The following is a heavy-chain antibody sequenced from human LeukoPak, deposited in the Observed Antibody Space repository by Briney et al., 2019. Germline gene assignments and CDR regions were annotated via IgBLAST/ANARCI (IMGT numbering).Heavy chain of an antibody. J-gene: IGHJ6*03. V-gene: IGHV3-7*01. CDR3: ARVAVIYYYYMEV. CDR1: GFTFSSYW. Sequence: PRGSLRLSCAASGFTFSSYWMSWVRQAPGKGLEWVANIKQDGSEKYYVDSVKGRFTISRDNAKNSLYLQMNSLRAEDTAVYYCARVAVIYYYYMEVWGKGTTVTVSS. D-gene: IGHD2/OR15-2a*01. CDR2: IKQDGSEK.